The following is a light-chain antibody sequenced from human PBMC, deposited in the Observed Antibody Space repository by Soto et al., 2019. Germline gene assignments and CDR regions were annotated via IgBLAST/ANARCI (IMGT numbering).Light chain of an antibody. J-gene: IGLJ1*01. Sequence: QSVLTQPPSVSGSPGQSVAVSCTGNSSDVGSYNRVSWYQQPPGTAPTLIIYEVNNRPSGVPDRFSGSKSGNTASLTISGLQAEDEAAYYCSSFTTNTTYVFGTGTKVTVL. CDR3: SSFTTNTTYV. CDR2: EVN. V-gene: IGLV2-18*02. CDR1: SSDVGSYNR.